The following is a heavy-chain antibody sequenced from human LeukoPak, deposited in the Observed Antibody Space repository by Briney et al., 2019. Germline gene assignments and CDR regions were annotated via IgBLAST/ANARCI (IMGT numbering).Heavy chain of an antibody. CDR2: IYSGGST. J-gene: IGHJ6*02. CDR1: GFTVSSNY. Sequence: PGGSLRLSCAASGFTVSSNYMNWVRQAPGKGLEWVSVIYSGGSTYYAGSVKGRFTVSRDNSKNTLYLQMNSLRAEDTAVYYCSRDRYSGGGHAAGLKNYYYGMDVWGQGTTVTVSS. D-gene: IGHD6-19*01. V-gene: IGHV3-66*01. CDR3: SRDRYSGGGHAAGLKNYYYGMDV.